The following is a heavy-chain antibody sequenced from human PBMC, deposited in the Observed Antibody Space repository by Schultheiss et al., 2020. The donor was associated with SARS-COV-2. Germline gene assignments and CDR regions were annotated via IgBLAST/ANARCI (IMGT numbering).Heavy chain of an antibody. CDR2: IKSKTDGGTT. V-gene: IGHV3-15*01. Sequence: GGSLRLSCAASGISVSNAWMSWVRQAPGKGLEWVGRIKSKTDGGTTDYAAPVKGRFTISRDDSKNTLYLQMNSLKTEDTAVYYCTTVDLWGGWFDYWGQGTLVTVSS. CDR1: GISVSNAW. J-gene: IGHJ4*02. D-gene: IGHD3-16*01. CDR3: TTVDLWGGWFDY.